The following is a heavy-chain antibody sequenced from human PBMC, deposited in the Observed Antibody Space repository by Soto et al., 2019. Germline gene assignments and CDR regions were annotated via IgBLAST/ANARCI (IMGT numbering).Heavy chain of an antibody. J-gene: IGHJ5*02. CDR2: IYYSGST. CDR1: GGSIGSGDYY. Sequence: SETLSLTCTVSGGSIGSGDYYWSWIRQPPGKGLEWIGYIYYSGSTYYNPSLKSRVTISVDTSKNQFSLKLSSVTAADTAVYYCARAKIYYYDSSGYLGRFANWFDPWGQGTLVTVSS. CDR3: ARAKIYYYDSSGYLGRFANWFDP. V-gene: IGHV4-30-4*01. D-gene: IGHD3-22*01.